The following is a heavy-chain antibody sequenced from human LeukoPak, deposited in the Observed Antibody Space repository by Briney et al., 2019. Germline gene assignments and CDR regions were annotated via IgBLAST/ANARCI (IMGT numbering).Heavy chain of an antibody. Sequence: PSETLSLTCTVSGGSISSYYWSWIRQPPGKGLEWIGYIYYSGGTNYNPSLKSRVTISVDTSKNQFSLKLSSVTAADTAVYYCARVNDYYYCMDVWGTGTTVTVSS. CDR3: ARVNDYYYCMDV. CDR1: GGSISSYY. CDR2: IYYSGGT. V-gene: IGHV4-59*01. J-gene: IGHJ6*03.